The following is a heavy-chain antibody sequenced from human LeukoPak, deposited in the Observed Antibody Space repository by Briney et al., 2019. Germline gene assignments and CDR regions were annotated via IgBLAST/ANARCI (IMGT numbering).Heavy chain of an antibody. J-gene: IGHJ4*02. V-gene: IGHV4-39*01. D-gene: IGHD3-10*01. CDR1: GGSISSSSYY. Sequence: PSETLSLTCTVSGGSISSSSYYWGWIRQPPGKGLEWIGSIYYSGSTYYNPSLKSRVTISVDTSKNQFSLKLSSVTAADTAVYYCASHALGLWFGELPNPVDYWGQGTLVTVSS. CDR2: IYYSGST. CDR3: ASHALGLWFGELPNPVDY.